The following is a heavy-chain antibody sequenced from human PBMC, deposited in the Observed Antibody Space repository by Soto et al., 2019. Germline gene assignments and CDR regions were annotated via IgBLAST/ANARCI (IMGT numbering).Heavy chain of an antibody. D-gene: IGHD4-17*01. CDR1: GFSFSGSA. V-gene: IGHV3-73*01. Sequence: PGGSLRLSCAASGFSFSGSAMHWVRQASGKGLEWLGHVRSNTNNYATAYAASVSGRFTISRDDSRNTAYLQMNSLKTEDTAVYYCTRLYSDWRPADAFDIWGQGTMVTVSS. J-gene: IGHJ3*02. CDR3: TRLYSDWRPADAFDI. CDR2: VRSNTNNYAT.